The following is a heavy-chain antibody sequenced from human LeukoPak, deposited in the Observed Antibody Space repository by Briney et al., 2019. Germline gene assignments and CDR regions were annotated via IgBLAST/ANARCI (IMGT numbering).Heavy chain of an antibody. CDR1: GFTFSSYA. V-gene: IGHV3-30*04. Sequence: GGSLRLSCAASGFTFSSYAMHWVRQAPGKGLEWVAVISYDGSNKYYADSVKGRFTISRDNSKNTLYLQMNSLRAEDTAVYYRARDSGTVTSLDYWGQGTLVTVSS. CDR2: ISYDGSNK. CDR3: ARDSGTVTSLDY. J-gene: IGHJ4*02. D-gene: IGHD4-17*01.